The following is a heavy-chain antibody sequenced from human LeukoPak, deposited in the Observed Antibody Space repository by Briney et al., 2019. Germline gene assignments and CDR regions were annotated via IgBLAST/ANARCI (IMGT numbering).Heavy chain of an antibody. CDR3: ARGGRISNYPT. CDR2: IYYSGNT. J-gene: IGHJ1*01. CDR1: GGSISSGGYY. D-gene: IGHD4-11*01. V-gene: IGHV4-31*03. Sequence: SQTLSLTCTVSGGSISSGGYYWSWIRQHPGKGLEWIGCIYYSGNTYYNPSLKSRVFISVDTSKNQFSLVLTSVTAADTAVYYCARGGRISNYPTWGQGTLVTVSS.